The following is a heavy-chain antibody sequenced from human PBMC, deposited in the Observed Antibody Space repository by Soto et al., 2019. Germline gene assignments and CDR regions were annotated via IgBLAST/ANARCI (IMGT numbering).Heavy chain of an antibody. CDR1: GFPFSNYG. V-gene: IGHV3-30*18. D-gene: IGHD3-22*01. CDR2: ISYDGLHK. Sequence: QVQLVQSGGGVVQPGRTLRLSCAASGFPFSNYGMHWVRQPPGKGLEWVTFISYDGLHKYYADSVKGRFTISRDNSKNTLSLQMNSLRAEDTAVYFCAKGELYDSSGYYYDNWGQGTLVTVSS. CDR3: AKGELYDSSGYYYDN. J-gene: IGHJ4*02.